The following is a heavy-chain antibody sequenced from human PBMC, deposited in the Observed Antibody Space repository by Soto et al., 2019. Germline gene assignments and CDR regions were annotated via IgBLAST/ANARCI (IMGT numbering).Heavy chain of an antibody. CDR2: ISSSSSTI. V-gene: IGHV3-48*02. CDR1: GFTFSSYS. J-gene: IGHJ5*02. D-gene: IGHD3-22*01. CDR3: ARGHYDSSGYYYGPNWFDP. Sequence: EVQLVESGGGLVQPGGSLRLSCAASGFTFSSYSMNWVRQAPGKGLEWVSYISSSSSTIYYADSVKGRFTISRDNAKNSLYLQMNSLRDEVTAVYYCARGHYDSSGYYYGPNWFDPWGQGTLVTVSS.